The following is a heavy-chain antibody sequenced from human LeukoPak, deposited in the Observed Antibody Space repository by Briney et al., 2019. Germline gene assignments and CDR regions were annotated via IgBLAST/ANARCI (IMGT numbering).Heavy chain of an antibody. V-gene: IGHV3-21*01. CDR1: GFTFSSYS. J-gene: IGHJ6*02. CDR3: ARIRDYYDSSGYSYGYYGMDV. Sequence: PGGSLRLSCAASGFTFSSYSMNWVRQAPGKGLEWVSSISSNSNYIYYADSVKGRFTISRDNAKNSLYLRMNSLRAEDTAVYYCARIRDYYDSSGYSYGYYGMDVWGQGTTVTVSS. CDR2: ISSNSNYI. D-gene: IGHD3-22*01.